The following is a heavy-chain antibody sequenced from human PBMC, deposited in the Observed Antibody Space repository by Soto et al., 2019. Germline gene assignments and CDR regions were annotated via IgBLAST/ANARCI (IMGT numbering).Heavy chain of an antibody. V-gene: IGHV3-15*07. CDR3: PGTDFGPAGMDV. CDR2: IKTKTDGGTT. J-gene: IGHJ6*02. CDR1: GFSFSNSW. Sequence: EVQMVESGGGLVKPGGSLRLSCAASGFSFSNSWVNWVRQAPGKGLEWVGHIKTKTDGGTTDYAAPVEGRFSISRDDSQNMLYLQMNRLKIEDTAVYYCPGTDFGPAGMDVWGQGTTVTVSS. D-gene: IGHD3-3*01.